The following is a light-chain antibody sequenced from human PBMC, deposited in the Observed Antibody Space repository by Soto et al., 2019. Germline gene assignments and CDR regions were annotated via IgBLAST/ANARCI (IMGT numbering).Light chain of an antibody. Sequence: EIVMTQSPATLSVSPGEGVTLSCRASESVRSKVAWYQQKPGQAPRLLIYGSSTRATGIPDRFLGSGSGTEYTLTISSLQSEDFAVYYCQQYNSWPPITFGQGTRLEI. CDR2: GSS. CDR3: QQYNSWPPIT. V-gene: IGKV3-15*01. CDR1: ESVRSK. J-gene: IGKJ5*01.